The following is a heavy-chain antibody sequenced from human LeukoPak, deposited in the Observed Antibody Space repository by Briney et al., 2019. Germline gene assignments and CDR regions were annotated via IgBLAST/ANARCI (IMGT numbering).Heavy chain of an antibody. Sequence: SETLSLTCSVSGGSFSGYFWSWIRQSPGKGLESIGGINVRGSTKYNPSLQSRVTISVDTSKNQLSLKLKSVTAADTAVYYCAKDQYYYGSGSYYNVDYWGQGTLVTVSS. V-gene: IGHV4-34*01. D-gene: IGHD3-10*01. CDR1: GGSFSGYF. CDR2: INVRGST. CDR3: AKDQYYYGSGSYYNVDY. J-gene: IGHJ4*02.